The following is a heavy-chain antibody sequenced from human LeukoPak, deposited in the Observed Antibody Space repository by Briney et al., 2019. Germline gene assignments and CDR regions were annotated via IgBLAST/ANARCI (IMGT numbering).Heavy chain of an antibody. D-gene: IGHD3-10*01. V-gene: IGHV4-39*07. CDR2: IYYSGST. CDR3: ARAVSYYGSSQRRWFDP. Sequence: PSETLSLTCTVSGGSISSSSYYWGWIRQPPGKGLEWIGSIYYSGSTYYNPSLKSRVTISVDTSKNQFSLKLSSVTAADTAVYYCARAVSYYGSSQRRWFDPWGQGTLVTVSS. CDR1: GGSISSSSYY. J-gene: IGHJ5*02.